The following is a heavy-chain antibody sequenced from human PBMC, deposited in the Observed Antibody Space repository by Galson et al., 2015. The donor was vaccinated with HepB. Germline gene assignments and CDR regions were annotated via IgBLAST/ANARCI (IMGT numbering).Heavy chain of an antibody. Sequence: SLRLSCAASGFTFSSYEMHWVRQAPGKGLEWVSYISKSGWTTYYADSVKGRFTISRDNAKNSLYLQMNRLRADDPAVYYCARDPGIAAAGTNVDYWGQGILVTVSS. D-gene: IGHD6-13*01. V-gene: IGHV3-48*03. CDR2: ISKSGWTT. CDR3: ARDPGIAAAGTNVDY. CDR1: GFTFSSYE. J-gene: IGHJ4*02.